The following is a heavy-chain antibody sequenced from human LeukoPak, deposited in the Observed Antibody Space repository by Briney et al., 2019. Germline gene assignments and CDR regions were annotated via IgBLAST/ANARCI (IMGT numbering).Heavy chain of an antibody. V-gene: IGHV1-46*03. Sequence: ASVKVSCRASGYTFTSYYMHWVRQAPGQGLEWMGIINPSGGSTSYAQKFQGRVTMTRDTSTSTVYMELSSLRSEDTAVYYCARAGGGVVVPAAISRRPKENIVYYYMDVWGKGTTVTVSS. CDR1: GYTFTSYY. D-gene: IGHD2-2*02. J-gene: IGHJ6*03. CDR3: ARAGGGVVVPAAISRRPKENIVYYYMDV. CDR2: INPSGGST.